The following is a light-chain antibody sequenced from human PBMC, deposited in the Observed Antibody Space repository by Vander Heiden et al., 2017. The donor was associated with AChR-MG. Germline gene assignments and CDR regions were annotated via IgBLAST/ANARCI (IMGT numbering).Light chain of an antibody. Sequence: DIVMTQSPLSLPVTPGEPASISCRSSQSLLHSNGYNYLDWYLQRPGQSPQLLIYLGSTRASGVPDRFSGSGVGTDFTLKISRVEAEDVGVYYCMQRLQTPYIFGQGTKLEIK. V-gene: IGKV2-28*01. J-gene: IGKJ2*01. CDR1: QSLLHSNGYNY. CDR2: LGS. CDR3: MQRLQTPYI.